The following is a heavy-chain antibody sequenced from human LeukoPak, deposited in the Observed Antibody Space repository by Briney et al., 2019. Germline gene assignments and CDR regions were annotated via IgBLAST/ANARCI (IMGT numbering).Heavy chain of an antibody. CDR3: ASRREGQLRLGYFDY. Sequence: PGGSLRLSCAASGFTFSSYAMSWVRQAPGKGLEWVSAISGSGGSTYYADSVKGRFTISRDNSKNTLYLQMNSLRAEDTAVYYCASRREGQLRLGYFDYWGQGTLVTVSS. D-gene: IGHD5-18*01. CDR1: GFTFSSYA. V-gene: IGHV3-23*01. J-gene: IGHJ4*02. CDR2: ISGSGGST.